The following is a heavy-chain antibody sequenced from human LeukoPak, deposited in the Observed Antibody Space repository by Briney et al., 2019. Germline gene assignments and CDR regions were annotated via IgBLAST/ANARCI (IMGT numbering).Heavy chain of an antibody. J-gene: IGHJ3*02. CDR3: ARDTYYYDSGGYDDAFDI. CDR2: IYYSGRT. Sequence: SETPSLTCTVSGGSISTYFWSWIRQPPGRGLEWIGHIYYSGRTNYNPPLKSRVTISVDTSKNQFSLKLSSVTAADTAVYYCARDTYYYDSGGYDDAFDIWGPGTTVTVSS. V-gene: IGHV4-59*12. D-gene: IGHD3-22*01. CDR1: GGSISTYF.